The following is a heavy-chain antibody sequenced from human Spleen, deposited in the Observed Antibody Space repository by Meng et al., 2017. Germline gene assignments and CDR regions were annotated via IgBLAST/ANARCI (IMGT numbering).Heavy chain of an antibody. J-gene: IGHJ6*02. D-gene: IGHD3-3*01. V-gene: IGHV1-18*01. CDR1: GYTFTSYG. Sequence: ASVKVSCKASGYTFTSYGISWVRQAPGQGLEWMGWISAYNGNTNYAQKLQGRVTMTTDTSTSTAYMELRSLRSDDTAVYYCARYDFWSGYFSYYYYGMDVWGQGTTVTVSS. CDR2: ISAYNGNT. CDR3: ARYDFWSGYFSYYYYGMDV.